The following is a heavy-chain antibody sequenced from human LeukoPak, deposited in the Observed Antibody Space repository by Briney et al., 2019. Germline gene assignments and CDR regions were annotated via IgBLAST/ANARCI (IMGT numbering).Heavy chain of an antibody. V-gene: IGHV3-30*18. CDR2: ISYDGSNK. Sequence: PGGYLRLSCAASGFTFSSYGMHWARQAPGKGLEWVAVISYDGSNKYYADSVKGRFTISRDNSKNTLYLQMNSLRAEDTAVYYCAKSMEAGDFWSGLDYWGQGTLVTVSS. D-gene: IGHD3-3*01. CDR1: GFTFSSYG. CDR3: AKSMEAGDFWSGLDY. J-gene: IGHJ4*02.